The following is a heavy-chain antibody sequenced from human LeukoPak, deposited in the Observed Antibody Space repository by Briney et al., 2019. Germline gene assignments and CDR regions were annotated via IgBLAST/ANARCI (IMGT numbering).Heavy chain of an antibody. CDR2: IYHSGST. CDR1: GGSISSSNW. D-gene: IGHD3-22*01. CDR3: ARRPYYYDSSGPTGWFDP. V-gene: IGHV4-4*02. J-gene: IGHJ5*02. Sequence: SGTLSLTCAVSGGSISSSNWWSWVRQPPGKGLEWIGEIYHSGSTNYNPSLKSRVTISVDTSKNQFSLKLSSVTAADTAVYYCARRPYYYDSSGPTGWFDPWGQGTLVTVSS.